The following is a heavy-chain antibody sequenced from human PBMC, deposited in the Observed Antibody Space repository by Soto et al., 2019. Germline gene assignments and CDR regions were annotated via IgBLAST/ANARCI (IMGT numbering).Heavy chain of an antibody. CDR3: ARSVRSGSFPYYYYAMDV. CDR2: MKSDGSST. J-gene: IGHJ6*02. D-gene: IGHD3-10*01. V-gene: IGHV3-74*01. CDR1: AFSSSNYR. Sequence: GSLSLSRASSAFSSSNYRLHWVRLVPGKGLVWVSRMKSDGSSTSYADAVKGRVTISRDNAKNTLDLQMHGLRAEDMAVYYCARSVRSGSFPYYYYAMDVWGQAT.